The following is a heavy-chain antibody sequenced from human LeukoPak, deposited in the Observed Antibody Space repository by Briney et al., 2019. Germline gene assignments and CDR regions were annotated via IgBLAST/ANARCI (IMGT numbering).Heavy chain of an antibody. CDR3: ARQLTAYDGGY. J-gene: IGHJ4*02. Sequence: GGSLRLSCAASRFTFNSYGMNWVRQAPGQGLEWVSYISSSSSTIYYADSVKGRFTISRDNAKNSLYLQMNSLRADDTAVYYCARQLTAYDGGYWGQGTLVTVSS. V-gene: IGHV3-48*01. CDR1: RFTFNSYG. D-gene: IGHD1-14*01. CDR2: ISSSSSTI.